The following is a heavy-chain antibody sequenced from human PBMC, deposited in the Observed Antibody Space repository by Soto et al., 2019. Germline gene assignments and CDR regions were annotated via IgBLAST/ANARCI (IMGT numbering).Heavy chain of an antibody. J-gene: IGHJ4*02. Sequence: QVQLVESGGGVVQPWRSLRLSCAASGFTFSSYGMHWVRQAPGKGLEWVAVIWYDGSNKYYADSVKGRFTISRDNSKNTLYLQMNSLRAEDTAVYYCARDQGGPDYGAVFDYWGQGTLVTVSS. V-gene: IGHV3-33*01. CDR1: GFTFSSYG. D-gene: IGHD4-17*01. CDR3: ARDQGGPDYGAVFDY. CDR2: IWYDGSNK.